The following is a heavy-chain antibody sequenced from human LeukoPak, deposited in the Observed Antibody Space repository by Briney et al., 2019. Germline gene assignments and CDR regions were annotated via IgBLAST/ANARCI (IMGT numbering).Heavy chain of an antibody. CDR1: GGSISSGDYY. CDR3: ARPYYYDSRIDP. J-gene: IGHJ5*02. CDR2: MYYSGSA. D-gene: IGHD3-22*01. Sequence: SQTLSLTCTVSGGSISSGDYYWSWIRQPPGKGLEWVAYMYYSGSAYYNPSLKSRATISVDTSKNQVSLKLTSVTAADTVVYFCARPYYYDSRIDPWGQGTLVTVSS. V-gene: IGHV4-30-4*01.